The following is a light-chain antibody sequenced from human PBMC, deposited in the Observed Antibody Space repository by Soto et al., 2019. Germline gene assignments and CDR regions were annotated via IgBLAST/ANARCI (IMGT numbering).Light chain of an antibody. V-gene: IGKV3-20*01. Sequence: EIVLTQSPGTLSLSPGERATLSCRASQSVSSSYLAWYQQKPGQAPSLLIYETSSRATGIPDRFSGSGSGTDFTLTISRLEPEDFAVYYCQQYGSSRITFGQGTRLEIK. CDR1: QSVSSSY. J-gene: IGKJ5*01. CDR2: ETS. CDR3: QQYGSSRIT.